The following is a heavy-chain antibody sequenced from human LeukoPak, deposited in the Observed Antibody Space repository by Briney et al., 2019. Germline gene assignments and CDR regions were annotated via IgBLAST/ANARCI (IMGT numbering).Heavy chain of an antibody. CDR2: INTSGST. D-gene: IGHD3-22*01. CDR1: GGSISSYF. J-gene: IGHJ4*02. Sequence: KPSETLSLTCSVSGGSISSYFWSWIRQPAGKGLEWIGQINTSGSTNHNPSLKSRVTMSVDASKNEVSLKLSSVTAADTAVYYCARGYDSSGNLPGYWGQGTLVTVSS. CDR3: ARGYDSSGNLPGY. V-gene: IGHV4-4*07.